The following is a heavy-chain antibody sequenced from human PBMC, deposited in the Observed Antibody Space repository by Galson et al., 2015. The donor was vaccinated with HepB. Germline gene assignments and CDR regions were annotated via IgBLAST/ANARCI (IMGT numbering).Heavy chain of an antibody. CDR2: IYSGGST. CDR3: ARVGYCSGGSCYLYYFDY. CDR1: GFTVSSNY. D-gene: IGHD2-15*01. J-gene: IGHJ4*02. V-gene: IGHV3-53*01. Sequence: SLRLSCAASGFTVSSNYMGWVRQAPGKGLEWVSVIYSGGSTYYADSVKGRFTISRDNSKNALYLQMNSLRAEDTAVYYCARVGYCSGGSCYLYYFDYWGQGTLVTVSS.